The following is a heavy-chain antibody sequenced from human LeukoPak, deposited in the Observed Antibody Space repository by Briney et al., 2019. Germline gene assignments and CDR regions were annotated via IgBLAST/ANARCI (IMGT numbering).Heavy chain of an antibody. CDR3: ARRKGTTGTTLFVP. CDR1: GYTFTSYD. J-gene: IGHJ5*02. CDR2: MNPNSGNT. Sequence: GASLKVSCKASGYTFTSYDINWVRQAPGQGLEWMGWMNPNSGNTGYAQKFQGRVTMTRNTSISTAYMELSSLRSEDTAVYYCARRKGTTGTTLFVPWGQGTLVTVSS. D-gene: IGHD1-1*01. V-gene: IGHV1-8*01.